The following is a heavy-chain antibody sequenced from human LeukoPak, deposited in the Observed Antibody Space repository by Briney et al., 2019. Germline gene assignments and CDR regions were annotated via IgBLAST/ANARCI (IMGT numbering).Heavy chain of an antibody. CDR1: GYTFTSYD. J-gene: IGHJ6*03. CDR3: ARDSGSYLGHYYYYYMDV. CDR2: MNPNSGNT. D-gene: IGHD1-26*01. V-gene: IGHV1-8*03. Sequence: VASVKVSCKASGYTFTSYDINWVRQATGQGLEWMGWMNPNSGNTGYAQKFQGRVTITRNTSISTAYKELSSLRSEDTAVYYCARDSGSYLGHYYYYYMDVWGKGTTVTVSS.